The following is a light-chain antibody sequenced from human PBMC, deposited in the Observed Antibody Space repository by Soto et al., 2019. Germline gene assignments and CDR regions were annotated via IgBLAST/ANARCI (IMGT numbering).Light chain of an antibody. CDR1: QSFRGL. CDR3: QQRHMWPIT. V-gene: IGKV3-11*01. J-gene: IGKJ5*01. Sequence: EVVLTQSPVTLSLSXGXXXXXSXRASQSFRGLLAWYQQKPGQAPRLLIYDAYNRATGIPPRFSGSGSGTDFTLTISSLEPEDSAVYYCQQRHMWPITFGQGNDWRL. CDR2: DAY.